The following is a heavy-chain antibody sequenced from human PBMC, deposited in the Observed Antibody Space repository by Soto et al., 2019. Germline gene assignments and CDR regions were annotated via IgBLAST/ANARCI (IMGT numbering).Heavy chain of an antibody. Sequence: QVQLQESGPGLVKPSQTLSLTCTVSGGSISSGGYYWSWIRQHPGKGLEWIGYIYYSGSTYYHPSLNSRFTISVDTSKNQFSLKLSSVTPADTAVYYCARSGYSYGPNPLLYWGQGTLVTVSS. V-gene: IGHV4-31*03. D-gene: IGHD5-18*01. J-gene: IGHJ4*02. CDR2: IYYSGST. CDR3: ARSGYSYGPNPLLY. CDR1: GGSISSGGYY.